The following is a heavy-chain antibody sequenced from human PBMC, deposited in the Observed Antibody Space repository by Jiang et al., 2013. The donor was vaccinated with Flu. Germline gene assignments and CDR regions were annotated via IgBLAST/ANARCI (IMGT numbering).Heavy chain of an antibody. CDR3: VRKGSAVGAPKGLWYFDL. CDR2: IWHDGSYK. Sequence: QLLESGGGVVQPGRSLRLSCAASGFTFSSSDIHWVRQAPGKGLEWVAVIWHDGSYKYYAESVKGRSTISRDNSKNTLYLQMNSLRAEDTAVYYCVRKGSAVGAPKGLWYFDLWGRGTLVTVSS. V-gene: IGHV3-33*01. CDR1: GFTFSSSD. J-gene: IGHJ2*01. D-gene: IGHD1-26*01.